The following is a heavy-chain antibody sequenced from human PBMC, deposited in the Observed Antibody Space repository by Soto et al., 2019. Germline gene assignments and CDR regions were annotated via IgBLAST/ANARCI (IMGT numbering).Heavy chain of an antibody. D-gene: IGHD6-25*01. J-gene: IGHJ4*02. Sequence: PGGSLRLSCAASGFTFSSYSMSWVRQAKWKGLEWVSSISGSGDNTYYADSVKGRFIISRENSMNTVYVQMNSLRAEDTAVYYCPRLDHSGDYCGQGTLVTVSS. CDR1: GFTFSSYS. V-gene: IGHV3-23*01. CDR2: ISGSGDNT. CDR3: PRLDHSGDY.